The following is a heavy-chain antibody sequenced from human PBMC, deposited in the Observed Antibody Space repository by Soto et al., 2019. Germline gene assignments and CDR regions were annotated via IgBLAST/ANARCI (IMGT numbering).Heavy chain of an antibody. CDR1: GFSLSTSGVG. Sequence: QITLKESGPTLVKPTQTLTLTCTFSGFSLSTSGVGVGWIRQPPGKALERLALIYWADDKRSSPSLKSRPTITKDPAKIQVVLTMTNMDPVDTATYYCAHTPFGVVIQHPPYFDYWGQGTLVTVSS. J-gene: IGHJ4*02. CDR2: IYWADDK. CDR3: AHTPFGVVIQHPPYFDY. V-gene: IGHV2-5*02. D-gene: IGHD3-3*01.